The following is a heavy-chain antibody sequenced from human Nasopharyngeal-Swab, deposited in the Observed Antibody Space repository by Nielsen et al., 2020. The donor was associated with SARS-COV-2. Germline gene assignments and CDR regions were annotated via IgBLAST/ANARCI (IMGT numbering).Heavy chain of an antibody. J-gene: IGHJ4*02. Sequence: GGSLRLSCAASGFTFSPYWMTWVRQAPGKGLEWVANVKQDGTEKYFVDSVKGRFTISRDNAKNSLYVHMNSLRAEDTAVYYCARDEILDYWGQGTLVTVSS. CDR1: GFTFSPYW. D-gene: IGHD2/OR15-2a*01. V-gene: IGHV3-7*01. CDR2: VKQDGTEK. CDR3: ARDEILDY.